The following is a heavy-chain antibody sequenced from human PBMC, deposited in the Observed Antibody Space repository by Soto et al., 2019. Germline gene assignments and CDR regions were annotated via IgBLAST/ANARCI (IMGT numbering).Heavy chain of an antibody. V-gene: IGHV4-39*01. Sequence: QLQLQESGPGLVKPSETLSLTCTVSCGSISSTSSYWGWIRQPPGEGLEWIVSIHYSGNTYYNSSLKRRLTVSVNTSKNHFSLNLSSVTAADTAVYYCARHRRRSDTRNWFNSYDTWGQGTLVNVSS. J-gene: IGHJ5*02. D-gene: IGHD2-2*01. CDR3: ARHRRRSDTRNWFNSYDT. CDR2: IHYSGNT. CDR1: CGSISSTSSY.